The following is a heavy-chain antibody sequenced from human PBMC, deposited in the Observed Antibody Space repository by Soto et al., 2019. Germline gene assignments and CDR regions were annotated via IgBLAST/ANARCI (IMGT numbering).Heavy chain of an antibody. D-gene: IGHD2-15*01. V-gene: IGHV3-15*07. J-gene: IGHJ6*02. CDR1: GFTFNNAW. Sequence: PGGSLRLSCAASGFTFNNAWMNWVRQAPGKGLEWVGRIKSKTDGGTTDYAAPVKGRFTISRDDSKNTLYLQMNSLKTEDTAVYYCTTDGEKYCSGGSCYSDILYYYYGMDVWGQGTTVTVSS. CDR3: TTDGEKYCSGGSCYSDILYYYYGMDV. CDR2: IKSKTDGGTT.